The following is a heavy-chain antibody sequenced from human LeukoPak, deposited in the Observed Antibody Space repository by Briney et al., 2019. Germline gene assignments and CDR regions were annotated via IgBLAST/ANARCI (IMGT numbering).Heavy chain of an antibody. Sequence: ASVKVSCKASDYTFISYGISWVRQAPGQGLEWMGWISAYNGNTNYAQKFQGRVTMTTDTSTSTAFMELRSLRSDDTAVYYCARETTDSYYYYGMDAWGQGTTVTVSS. CDR3: ARETTDSYYYYGMDA. D-gene: IGHD1-14*01. V-gene: IGHV1-18*01. CDR2: ISAYNGNT. CDR1: DYTFISYG. J-gene: IGHJ6*02.